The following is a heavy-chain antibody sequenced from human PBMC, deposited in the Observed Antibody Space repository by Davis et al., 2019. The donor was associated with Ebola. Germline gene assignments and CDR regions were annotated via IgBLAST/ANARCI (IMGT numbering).Heavy chain of an antibody. CDR3: ARLDSGSYGGLDY. J-gene: IGHJ4*02. Sequence: SRTLSLTCAVYGGSFSGYYWSWIRQPPGKGLEWIGEINHSGSTNYNPSLKSRVTISVDTSKNQFSLKLSSVTAADTAVYYCARLDSGSYGGLDYWGQGTLVTVSS. D-gene: IGHD1-26*01. CDR1: GGSFSGYY. CDR2: INHSGST. V-gene: IGHV4-34*01.